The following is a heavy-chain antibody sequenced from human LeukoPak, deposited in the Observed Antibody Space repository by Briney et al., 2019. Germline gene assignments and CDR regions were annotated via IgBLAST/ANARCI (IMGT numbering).Heavy chain of an antibody. D-gene: IGHD3-9*01. V-gene: IGHV4-38-2*01. CDR2: IYHSGST. Sequence: SETLSLTCAVSGYSISSGYYWGWIRQPPGKGLEWIGSIYHSGSTYYNPSLKSRVTISVDTSKNQFSLKLSFVTAANTAVYYGARVVPRYFDGSEYHFDYWGQGTLVTVSS. CDR3: ARVVPRYFDGSEYHFDY. CDR1: GYSISSGYY. J-gene: IGHJ4*02.